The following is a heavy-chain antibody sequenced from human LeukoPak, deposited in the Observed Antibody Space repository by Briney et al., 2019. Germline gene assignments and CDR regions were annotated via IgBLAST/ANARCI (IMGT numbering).Heavy chain of an antibody. CDR2: IRHDESEK. CDR3: TRRLDD. D-gene: IGHD3-16*01. CDR1: GFSFNSDW. Sequence: GGSLRLSCAASGFSFNSDWMDWVRQAPGKGLEWVANIRHDESEKNYLDSVEGRFTISRDNAQNSLYLQMNGLRVEDTAVYYCTRRLDDWGQGTLVTVSS. V-gene: IGHV3-7*01. J-gene: IGHJ4*02.